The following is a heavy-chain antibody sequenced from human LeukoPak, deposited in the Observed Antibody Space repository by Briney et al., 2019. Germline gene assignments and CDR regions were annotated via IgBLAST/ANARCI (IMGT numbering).Heavy chain of an antibody. V-gene: IGHV1-2*02. CDR3: ARGGLRVMVYGLYYMDV. J-gene: IGHJ6*03. CDR1: GYSFTGYY. Sequence: ASVKVSCKAPGYSFTGYYMHWVRQAPGQGLEWMGWINPNSGDTKYAQKFQGRVTMTRDTSISTAYMELTRLRSDDTAVYYCARGGLRVMVYGLYYMDVWGKGTTVTVSS. D-gene: IGHD2-8*01. CDR2: INPNSGDT.